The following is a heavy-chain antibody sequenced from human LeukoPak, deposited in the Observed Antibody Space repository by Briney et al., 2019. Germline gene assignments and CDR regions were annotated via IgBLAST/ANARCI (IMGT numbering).Heavy chain of an antibody. CDR1: GYTFTGYF. V-gene: IGHV1-2*02. CDR2: INPNSGGT. CDR3: ARSEYGGYVLGY. Sequence: ASVKVSCKASGYTFTGYFIHWVRQAPGQGLEWMGWINPNSGGTNYAQKFQGRVTMTRDTSISTAYMELSRLRSDDTAVYYCARSEYGGYVLGYWGQGTLVTVSS. J-gene: IGHJ4*02. D-gene: IGHD5-12*01.